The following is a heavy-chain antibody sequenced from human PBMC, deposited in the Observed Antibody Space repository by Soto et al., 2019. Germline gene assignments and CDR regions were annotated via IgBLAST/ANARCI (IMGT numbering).Heavy chain of an antibody. J-gene: IGHJ6*02. D-gene: IGHD3-10*01. CDR2: IYWDDDK. V-gene: IGHV2-5*02. CDR1: GFSLTTSGVG. Sequence: QTRTLTLTCTFAGFSLTTSGVGVVWVRQPPGKALEWLALIYWDDDKRYSPSLKSRLTTTKDTSKNQVVLGMTTMDPSDTGTYYFARISTVRGHLVYFYGTHVWCQG. CDR3: ARISTVRGHLVYFYGTHV.